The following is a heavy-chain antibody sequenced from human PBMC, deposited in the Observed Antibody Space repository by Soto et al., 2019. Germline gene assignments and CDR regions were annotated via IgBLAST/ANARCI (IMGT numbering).Heavy chain of an antibody. CDR3: AREGQLGY. Sequence: ASVKVSCKASGYTFSNYGFSWVRQAPGQGLEWMGWISGYDGNTNYAERLQGRVTMTTDTSTSTAYMELKTLRYDDTAVYYCAREGQLGYWGQGTPVTVSS. CDR1: GYTFSNYG. J-gene: IGHJ4*02. D-gene: IGHD6-6*01. V-gene: IGHV1-18*01. CDR2: ISGYDGNT.